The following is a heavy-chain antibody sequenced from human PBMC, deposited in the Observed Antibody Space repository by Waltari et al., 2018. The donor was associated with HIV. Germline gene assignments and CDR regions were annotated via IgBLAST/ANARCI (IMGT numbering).Heavy chain of an antibody. CDR1: GGSISSFH. Sequence: QVHLQESGPGLVKPSETLSLTCTVSGGSISSFHYIWIRQPPGQGLGWIGYVYYTGNTDYTPSLKSRVTISVDTPKNQFSLKLSSVTAADTAVYYCAKWAGGGFYWDGMDVWGQGTTVTVSS. D-gene: IGHD2-15*01. V-gene: IGHV4-59*01. CDR2: VYYTGNT. J-gene: IGHJ6*02. CDR3: AKWAGGGFYWDGMDV.